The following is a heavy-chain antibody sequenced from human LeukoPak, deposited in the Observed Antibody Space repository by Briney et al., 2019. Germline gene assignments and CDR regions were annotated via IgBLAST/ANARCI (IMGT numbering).Heavy chain of an antibody. Sequence: GGSLRLSCEASGFTVSSNYMGWVRQAPGKGLEWVSAIYSGGNTFYADSVKGRFIISRDNSKNTLYLQMNTLRAEDTAVYYCAGGHSSGYYSNAYDIWGQGTMVTVSS. CDR2: IYSGGNT. V-gene: IGHV3-53*01. CDR1: GFTVSSNY. CDR3: AGGHSSGYYSNAYDI. D-gene: IGHD3-22*01. J-gene: IGHJ3*02.